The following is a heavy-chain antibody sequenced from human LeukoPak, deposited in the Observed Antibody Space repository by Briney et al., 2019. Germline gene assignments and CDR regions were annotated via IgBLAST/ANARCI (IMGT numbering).Heavy chain of an antibody. V-gene: IGHV1-69*05. CDR1: GGTFSSYA. CDR3: ARAGAYYYDSSGYLDY. CDR2: IIPIFGTA. J-gene: IGHJ4*02. D-gene: IGHD3-22*01. Sequence: SVKVSCKASGGTFSSYAISWVRQAPGQGLEWMGGIIPIFGTANYAQKFQGRVTITTDESTSTAYMELSSLRSEDTAVYYCARAGAYYYDSSGYLDYWGQGTLVTVSS.